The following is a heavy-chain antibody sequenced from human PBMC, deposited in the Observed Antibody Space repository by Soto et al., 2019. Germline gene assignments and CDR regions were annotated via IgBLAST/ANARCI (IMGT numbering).Heavy chain of an antibody. CDR2: ISGSGDST. V-gene: IGHV3-23*01. D-gene: IGHD6-13*01. CDR3: AKDRDGAAAGPTKFYGMDV. J-gene: IGHJ6*02. Sequence: GGSLRLSCAASGFTFSSYAMSWVRQAPGKGLEWVSVISGSGDSTYYADSVRGRFTISRDNSKNTLYLQMSSLRAEDTAVYYCAKDRDGAAAGPTKFYGMDVWAQGTTVTVSS. CDR1: GFTFSSYA.